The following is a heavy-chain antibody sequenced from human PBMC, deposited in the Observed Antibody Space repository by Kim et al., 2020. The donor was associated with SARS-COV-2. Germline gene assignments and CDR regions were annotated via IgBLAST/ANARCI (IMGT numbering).Heavy chain of an antibody. CDR2: IWYDGSNK. V-gene: IGHV3-33*08. CDR3: ARGLPDYYDSSGYFDY. D-gene: IGHD3-22*01. J-gene: IGHJ4*02. Sequence: GGSLRLSCAASGFTFSSYGMHWVRQAPGKGLEWVAVIWYDGSNKYYADSVKGRFTISRDNSENTLYLQMNSLRAEDTAVYYCARGLPDYYDSSGYFDYWGQGTLVTVSS. CDR1: GFTFSSYG.